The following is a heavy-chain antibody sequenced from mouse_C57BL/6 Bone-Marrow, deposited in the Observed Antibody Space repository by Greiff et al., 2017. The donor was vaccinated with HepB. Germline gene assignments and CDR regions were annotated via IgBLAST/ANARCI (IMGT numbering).Heavy chain of an antibody. J-gene: IGHJ4*01. CDR2: ITHSGET. V-gene: IGHV12-3*01. D-gene: IGHD1-1*01. Sequence: VQLQESGPGLVKPSQSLFLTCSITGFPITSGYYWIWIRQSPGKPLECMGYITHSGETFYNPSLQSPISITRETSKNQFFLQLNSVTTEDTAMYYCAGDYYYGSYYYAMDYWGQGTSVTVSS. CDR3: AGDYYYGSYYYAMDY. CDR1: GFPITSGYY.